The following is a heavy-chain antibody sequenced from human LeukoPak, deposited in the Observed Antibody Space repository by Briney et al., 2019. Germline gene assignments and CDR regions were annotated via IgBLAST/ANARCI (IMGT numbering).Heavy chain of an antibody. CDR3: ARQGRSYWVRGVLGPLDY. D-gene: IGHD3-10*01. CDR1: GYTFTSYG. V-gene: IGHV1-18*01. Sequence: ASVKVPCKASGYTFTSYGITWVRQAPGQGLEWMGWISAYNGNTNYAQKFQGRVTITADESTSTAYMELSSLRSEDTAVYYCARQGRSYWVRGVLGPLDYWGQGTLVTVSS. CDR2: ISAYNGNT. J-gene: IGHJ4*02.